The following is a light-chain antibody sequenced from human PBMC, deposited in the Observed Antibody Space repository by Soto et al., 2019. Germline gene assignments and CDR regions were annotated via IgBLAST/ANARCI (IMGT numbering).Light chain of an antibody. Sequence: QSVLTQPASVSGSPGQSVSISCTGTSSDVRSYNLVSWYQQHPGKAPKVLIFEGSKGPSGVSNRFSASKSGNTASLTISGLQAEDEAYYYCCSYAGSSTVVFGGGTKVTVL. CDR1: SSDVRSYNL. CDR2: EGS. V-gene: IGLV2-23*01. J-gene: IGLJ2*01. CDR3: CSYAGSSTVV.